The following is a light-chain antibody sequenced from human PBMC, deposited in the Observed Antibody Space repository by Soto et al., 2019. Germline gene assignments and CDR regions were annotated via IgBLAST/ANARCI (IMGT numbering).Light chain of an antibody. CDR2: GTS. Sequence: EIVLTQSPGTLSLSPGERATLSCRTSQSVTTSYLAWYQQKPGQAPRLLIHGTSIRATGVPDRFSGSGSATDFTLTTSSLEPEDFAVYYCHQYGDSPQTFGQGTKVEI. CDR3: HQYGDSPQT. J-gene: IGKJ1*01. CDR1: QSVTTSY. V-gene: IGKV3-20*01.